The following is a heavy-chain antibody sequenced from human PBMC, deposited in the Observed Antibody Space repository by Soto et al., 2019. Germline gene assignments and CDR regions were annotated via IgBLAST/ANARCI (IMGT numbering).Heavy chain of an antibody. D-gene: IGHD1-26*01. CDR1: GGTFSSYA. CDR2: IIPIFGTA. J-gene: IGHJ4*02. V-gene: IGHV1-69*06. Sequence: EASVKVSCKASGGTFSSYAISWVRQAPGQGLEWMGGIIPIFGTANYAQKFQGRVTITADKSTSTAYMELSSLRSEDTAVYYCARGGRVGATKPFDYWGQRTLVTVSS. CDR3: ARGGRVGATKPFDY.